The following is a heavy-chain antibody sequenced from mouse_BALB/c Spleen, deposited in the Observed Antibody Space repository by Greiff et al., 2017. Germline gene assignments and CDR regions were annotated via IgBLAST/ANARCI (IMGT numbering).Heavy chain of an antibody. CDR3: ARWGYYGSSTWYFDV. CDR1: GFTFSSFG. D-gene: IGHD1-1*01. J-gene: IGHJ1*01. CDR2: ISSGSSTI. Sequence: DVMLVESGGGLVQPGGSRKLSCAASGFTFSSFGMHWVRQAPEKGLEWVAYISSGSSTIYYADTVKGRFTISRDNPKNTLFLQMTSLRSEDTAMYYCARWGYYGSSTWYFDVWGAGTTVTVSS. V-gene: IGHV5-17*02.